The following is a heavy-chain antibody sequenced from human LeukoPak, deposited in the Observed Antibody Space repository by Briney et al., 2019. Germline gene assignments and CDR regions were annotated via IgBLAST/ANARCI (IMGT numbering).Heavy chain of an antibody. V-gene: IGHV4-34*01. Sequence: NPSETLSLTCAVYGGSFSGYYWSWIRQPPGKGLEWIGEINHSGSTNYNPSLKSRVTISVDTSKNQFSLKLSSVTAADTAVYYCARGHKRYYYDSSGYYPWGQGTLVTVSS. D-gene: IGHD3-22*01. CDR3: ARGHKRYYYDSSGYYP. J-gene: IGHJ5*02. CDR2: INHSGST. CDR1: GGSFSGYY.